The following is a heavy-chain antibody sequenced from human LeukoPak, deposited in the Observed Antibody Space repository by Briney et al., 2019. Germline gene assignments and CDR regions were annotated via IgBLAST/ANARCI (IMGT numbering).Heavy chain of an antibody. Sequence: GGSLRLSCAASGFTFSSYGMSWVRQAPGKGLEWVSAISGSGGSTYYADSVKGRFTISRDNSKKTLYLQMNSLRAEDTAVYYCAKEPSITMIVPWGQGTMVTVSS. CDR2: ISGSGGST. J-gene: IGHJ3*01. CDR1: GFTFSSYG. CDR3: AKEPSITMIVP. D-gene: IGHD3-22*01. V-gene: IGHV3-23*01.